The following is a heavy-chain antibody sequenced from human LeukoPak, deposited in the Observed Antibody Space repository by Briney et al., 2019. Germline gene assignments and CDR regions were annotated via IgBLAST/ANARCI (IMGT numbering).Heavy chain of an antibody. CDR3: ARDVRTTEAFEI. CDR1: GGSISGYY. J-gene: IGHJ3*02. Sequence: SETLSLTCTVSGGSISGYYWSWIRQPPGKGLEWVGHTSYTGSTNYNPSLKSRVTISVDTSKNQFSLKLTSVTDTDTAVYYCARDVRTTEAFEIWGHGTMVTVSS. V-gene: IGHV4-59*01. D-gene: IGHD1-14*01. CDR2: TSYTGST.